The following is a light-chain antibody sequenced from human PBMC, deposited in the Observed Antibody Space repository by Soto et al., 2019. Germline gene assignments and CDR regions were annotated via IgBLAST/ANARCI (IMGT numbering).Light chain of an antibody. V-gene: IGKV1-9*01. CDR3: QHLNNYLSIT. J-gene: IGKJ5*01. Sequence: IQLTQSPSFLSASVGDRVTITCRASQGISSFLAWYQQTPGKAPKLLIYAASTLQSGVPSRFSGSGSGTEFTLTISSLQPEDFATYYCQHLNNYLSITFGQGTRLEIK. CDR2: AAS. CDR1: QGISSF.